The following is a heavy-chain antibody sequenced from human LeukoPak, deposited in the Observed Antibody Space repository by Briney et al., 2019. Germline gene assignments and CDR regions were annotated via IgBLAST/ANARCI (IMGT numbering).Heavy chain of an antibody. CDR1: GFTFSSYA. D-gene: IGHD4-17*01. V-gene: IGHV3-30*04. CDR3: ARARPDGDSPLGYYYYYMDV. J-gene: IGHJ6*03. CDR2: ISYDGSNK. Sequence: PGGSLRLSCAASGFTFSSYAMHWVRQAPGKGLEWVAVISYDGSNKYYADSVKGRFTISRDNSKNTLYLQMNSLRAEDTAVYYCARARPDGDSPLGYYYYYMDVWGKGTTVTVSS.